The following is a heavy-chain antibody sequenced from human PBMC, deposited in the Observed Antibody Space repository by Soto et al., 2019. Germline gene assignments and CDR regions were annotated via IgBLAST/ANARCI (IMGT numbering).Heavy chain of an antibody. J-gene: IGHJ4*02. CDR3: AVYGYGVSAAAY. V-gene: IGHV3-7*03. Sequence: EMQLVESGGGLVQPGGSLRLSCAGSGLTFRNDWLSWVRQAPGKGLGWGPNINQEGSERYYVDSVRGRFPISRDNVENSLYLQLNSLRPEDTAVYYCAVYGYGVSAAAYWGQGTLVTVSS. CDR2: INQEGSER. D-gene: IGHD4-17*01. CDR1: GLTFRNDW.